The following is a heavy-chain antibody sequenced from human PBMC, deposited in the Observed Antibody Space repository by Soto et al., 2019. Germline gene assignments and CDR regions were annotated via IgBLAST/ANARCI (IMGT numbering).Heavy chain of an antibody. J-gene: IGHJ3*02. CDR1: GFTFSSYA. V-gene: IGHV3-23*01. Sequence: SLRLSCAASGFTFSSYAMSWVRQAPGKGLEWVSAISGSGGSTYYADSVKGRFTISRDNSKNTLYLQMNSLRAEDTAVYYCARDSAGVRLLPNDAFDIWGQGTMVTVS. D-gene: IGHD3-22*01. CDR2: ISGSGGST. CDR3: ARDSAGVRLLPNDAFDI.